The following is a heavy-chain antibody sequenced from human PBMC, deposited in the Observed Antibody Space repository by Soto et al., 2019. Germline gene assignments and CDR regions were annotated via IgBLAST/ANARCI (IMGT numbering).Heavy chain of an antibody. CDR1: GYSFTSYW. D-gene: IGHD2-2*01. CDR2: IYPGDSDT. J-gene: IGHJ6*02. Sequence: GESLKISCKGSGYSFTSYWIGWVRQMPGKGPVWMGIIYPGDSDTRYSPSFQGQVTISADKSISTAYLQWSSLKASDTAMYYCARQDIVVVPAAIGNYYYYYGMDVWGQGTTVTVSS. CDR3: ARQDIVVVPAAIGNYYYYYGMDV. V-gene: IGHV5-51*01.